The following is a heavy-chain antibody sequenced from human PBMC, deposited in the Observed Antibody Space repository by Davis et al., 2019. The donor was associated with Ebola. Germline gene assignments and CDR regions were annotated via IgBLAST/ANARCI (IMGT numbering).Heavy chain of an antibody. CDR3: ARGRRLYSSSRFDY. CDR2: IYYSGST. J-gene: IGHJ4*02. Sequence: GSLRLSCTVSGGSISSSSYYWGWIRQPPGKGLEWIGSIYYSGSTYYNPSLKSRVTISVDTSKNQFSLKLSSVTAADTAVYYCARGRRLYSSSRFDYWGQGTLVTVSS. V-gene: IGHV4-39*07. D-gene: IGHD6-13*01. CDR1: GGSISSSSYY.